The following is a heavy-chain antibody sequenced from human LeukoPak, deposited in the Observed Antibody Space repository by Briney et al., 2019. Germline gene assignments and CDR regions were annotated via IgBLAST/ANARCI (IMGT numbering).Heavy chain of an antibody. D-gene: IGHD2-15*01. Sequence: PSETLSLTCAVYGGSFSGYYWSRIRQPPGKGLEWIGEINHSGSTNYNPSLKSRVTISVDTSKNQFSLKLSSVTAADTAVYYCARADVLGYCSGGSCSGDAFDIWGQGTMVTVSS. CDR1: GGSFSGYY. CDR2: INHSGST. CDR3: ARADVLGYCSGGSCSGDAFDI. J-gene: IGHJ3*02. V-gene: IGHV4-34*01.